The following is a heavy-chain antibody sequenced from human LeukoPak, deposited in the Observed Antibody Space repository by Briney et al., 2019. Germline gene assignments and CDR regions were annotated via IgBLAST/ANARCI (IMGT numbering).Heavy chain of an antibody. CDR2: INPNSGGT. CDR1: GYTFTGYY. V-gene: IGHV1-2*02. J-gene: IGHJ4*02. D-gene: IGHD3-10*01. Sequence: GASVKVSCKASGYTFTGYYMHWVRQAPGQGLEWMGWINPNSGGTNYAQKFQGRVTITRDTSNSTAYMELGRLRSDDTAVYYCARARYYYGSGSYYGYWGQGTLVTVSS. CDR3: ARARYYYGSGSYYGY.